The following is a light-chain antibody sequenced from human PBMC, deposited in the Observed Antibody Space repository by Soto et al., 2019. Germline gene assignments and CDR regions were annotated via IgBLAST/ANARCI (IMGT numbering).Light chain of an antibody. CDR1: QSVSSAY. V-gene: IGKV3-20*01. J-gene: IGKJ1*01. Sequence: EIVLTQSPGTLSLSPGERATLSCRASQSVSSAYLAWYQHKPGQPPTLLIYAASSRVTGIPDRFSGSGSGTDFNLTISRLEPEDIAVYYCQQYGSSSTWTFGPGNKVEIK. CDR2: AAS. CDR3: QQYGSSSTWT.